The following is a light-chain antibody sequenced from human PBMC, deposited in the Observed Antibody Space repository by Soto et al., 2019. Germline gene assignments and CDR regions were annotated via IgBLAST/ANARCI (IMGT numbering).Light chain of an antibody. J-gene: IGLJ3*02. CDR3: HSYDDNNHGV. V-gene: IGLV6-57*01. Sequence: NFMLTQPHSVSESPGKTVTISCTRSSGSIDSNYVQWYQQRPGSSPTTMIYEDNLRLSGVPDRFSGSIDSSSNSASLTISGLKTEDEADYYCHSYDDNNHGVFGGGTKLTVL. CDR1: SGSIDSNY. CDR2: EDN.